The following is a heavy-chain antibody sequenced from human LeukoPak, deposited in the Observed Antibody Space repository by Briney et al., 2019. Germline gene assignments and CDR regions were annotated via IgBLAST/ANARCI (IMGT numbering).Heavy chain of an antibody. CDR1: GYSFTSYW. CDR3: ATGYCSRKDYYHYYGMDV. J-gene: IGHJ6*02. Sequence: GESLKISCKGSGYSFTSYWIGWVRQMPGKGLEWMGIIYPGDSDTRYSPSFQGQVTISADKSISTAYLQWSSLKASDTAMYYCATGYCSRKDYYHYYGMDVWGQGTTVTVSS. CDR2: IYPGDSDT. D-gene: IGHD2-2*01. V-gene: IGHV5-51*01.